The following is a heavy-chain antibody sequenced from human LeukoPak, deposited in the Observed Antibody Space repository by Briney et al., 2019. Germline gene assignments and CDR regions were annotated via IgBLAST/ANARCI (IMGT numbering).Heavy chain of an antibody. CDR1: GGSISSSSYY. CDR3: TSGYSYDLFDY. V-gene: IGHV4-39*01. J-gene: IGHJ4*02. CDR2: INYSGST. Sequence: SETLSLTCTVSGGSISSSSYYWGRIRQPPGKGLEWIGSINYSGSTYYNPSLKSRVTISVDTSKNQFSLKLSSVTAADTAVFYCTSGYSYDLFDYWGQGTLVTVSS. D-gene: IGHD5-18*01.